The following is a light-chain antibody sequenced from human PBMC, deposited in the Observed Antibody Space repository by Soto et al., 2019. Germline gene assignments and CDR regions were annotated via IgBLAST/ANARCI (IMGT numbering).Light chain of an antibody. V-gene: IGKV1-9*01. CDR2: AAS. CDR1: QGISSY. J-gene: IGKJ1*01. Sequence: DIQLTQSPSFLSASVGDRFTITCRASQGISSYLAWYQQKPGKAPKLLIYAASTLQSGVPSRFSGSGSGTEFTLTISSLQPEDFATYYCQQSYSSPPTFGQGTKVEIK. CDR3: QQSYSSPPT.